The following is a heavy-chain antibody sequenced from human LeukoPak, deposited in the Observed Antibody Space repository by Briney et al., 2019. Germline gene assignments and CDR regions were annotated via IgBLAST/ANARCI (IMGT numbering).Heavy chain of an antibody. CDR2: IDHRGDT. CDR3: ARGATISETGYFDF. CDR1: GGSFSRYY. D-gene: IGHD1-1*01. V-gene: IGHV4-34*01. J-gene: IGHJ4*03. Sequence: SETLSLTCAVYGGSFSRYYWSWIRQSPGKGLEWIAEIDHRGDTNYNPSVKSRVTISVDTSKNQFSLKVRSLSAADTAVYYCARGATISETGYFDFWGQGTIVPVSS.